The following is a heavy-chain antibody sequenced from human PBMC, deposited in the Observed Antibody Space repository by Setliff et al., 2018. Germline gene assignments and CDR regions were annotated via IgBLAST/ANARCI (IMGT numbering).Heavy chain of an antibody. Sequence: SLKISCAASDFIFNNAWMNWVRQAPGKGLEWVGRIRTKTDGGTADYAAPVKGRFIISRDDSKNLVFLQMNSLKTEDTAVYYCATGLGQYFDYWGQGSLVTVSS. D-gene: IGHD3-9*01. CDR1: DFIFNNAW. CDR2: IRTKTDGGTA. V-gene: IGHV3-15*07. J-gene: IGHJ4*02. CDR3: ATGLGQYFDY.